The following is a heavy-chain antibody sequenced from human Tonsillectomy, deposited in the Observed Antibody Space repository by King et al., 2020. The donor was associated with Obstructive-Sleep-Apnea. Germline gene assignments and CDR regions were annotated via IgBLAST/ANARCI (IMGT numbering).Heavy chain of an antibody. J-gene: IGHJ6*02. CDR1: GYTFTNYG. CDR3: ARVGGGYNLDFYYGMDV. D-gene: IGHD5-24*01. V-gene: IGHV1-18*01. CDR2: ISAYNGNT. Sequence: QLVQSGAEVKKPGASVKVSCKASGYTFTNYGITWWRQAPGQGPEWMGWISAYNGNTTYALECQGRFTMTTDTSTSTAYMALRSLRSDDTAVYYCARVGGGYNLDFYYGMDVWGQGTTVTVSS.